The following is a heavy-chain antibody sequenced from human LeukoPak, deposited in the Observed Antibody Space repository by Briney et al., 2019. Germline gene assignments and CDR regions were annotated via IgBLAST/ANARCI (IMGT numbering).Heavy chain of an antibody. J-gene: IGHJ4*02. CDR1: GLTLSSYW. D-gene: IGHD3-16*01. V-gene: IGHV3-7*01. CDR3: ARGKFDFDY. Sequence: SGGSLRLSCAASGLTLSSYWMSWVRQAPGKELEWVANINQDGSEKYYVDSVKGRFTVSRDNAKNSLYLQMNSLRVEDTAVYYCARGKFDFDYWGQGTLVTVSS. CDR2: INQDGSEK.